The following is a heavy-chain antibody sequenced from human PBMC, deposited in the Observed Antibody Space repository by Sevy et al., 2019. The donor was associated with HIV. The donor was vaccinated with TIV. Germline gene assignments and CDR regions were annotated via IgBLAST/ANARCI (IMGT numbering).Heavy chain of an antibody. Sequence: ASVKVSCKASGGTFSSYAISWVRQAPGQGLEWMGGIIPIFGTANYAQKFQGRVTITADESTSTAYMELSSLRSEDTAVYYCARDGVVVVVAARSDYYYGMDVWGQGTTVTVSS. CDR1: GGTFSSYA. CDR2: IIPIFGTA. D-gene: IGHD2-15*01. V-gene: IGHV1-69*13. J-gene: IGHJ6*02. CDR3: ARDGVVVVVAARSDYYYGMDV.